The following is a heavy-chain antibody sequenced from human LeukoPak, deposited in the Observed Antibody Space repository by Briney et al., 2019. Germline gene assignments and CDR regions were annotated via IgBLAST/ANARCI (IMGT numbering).Heavy chain of an antibody. J-gene: IGHJ4*02. D-gene: IGHD6-6*01. CDR3: AKGHYDSSSAHFIDY. Sequence: PGGSLRLSCAASGFTFSSYAMSWVRQAPGKGLEWVSAISGSGGSTYYADSVKGRFTISRDNSKNTLYLQMNSLRAEDAAVYYCAKGHYDSSSAHFIDYWGQGTLVTVSS. CDR2: ISGSGGST. V-gene: IGHV3-23*01. CDR1: GFTFSSYA.